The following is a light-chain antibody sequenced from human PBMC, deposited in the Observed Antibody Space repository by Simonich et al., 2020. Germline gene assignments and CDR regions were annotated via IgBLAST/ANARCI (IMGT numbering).Light chain of an antibody. CDR2: DVS. Sequence: QSALTQPASVSGSPGQSITISCTGTSSDVGGYNSVSWYQQNPGKAPKLMIYDVSKRPSGVSNRFSGSKSGNTASLTISGLQAEDEADYYCSSYTSSSTSVFGGGTKLTVL. CDR1: SSDVGGYNS. CDR3: SSYTSSSTSV. J-gene: IGLJ2*01. V-gene: IGLV2-14*01.